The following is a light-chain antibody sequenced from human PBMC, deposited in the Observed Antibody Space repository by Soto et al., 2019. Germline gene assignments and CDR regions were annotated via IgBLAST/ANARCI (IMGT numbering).Light chain of an antibody. V-gene: IGKV3-11*01. CDR1: QSVSSY. CDR3: QQRSNWPTWT. CDR2: DAS. Sequence: EIVLTQSPATLSLSPGERATLSCRASQSVSSYLAWYQQKPGQAPRLLIYDASNRATGIPARFSGSGSGTDFTLTICSLEPEDFAVYDCQQRSNWPTWTFGQGTKVEIK. J-gene: IGKJ1*01.